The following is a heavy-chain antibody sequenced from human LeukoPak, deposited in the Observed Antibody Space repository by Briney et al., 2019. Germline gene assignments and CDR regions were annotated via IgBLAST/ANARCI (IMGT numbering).Heavy chain of an antibody. CDR2: ISSSGSTI. Sequence: GGSLRLSCAASGFTFSSYEMNWVRQAPGKGLEWVSSISSSGSTIYYADSVKGRFTISRDNAKNSLYLQMNSLRAEDTAMYYCARVVTTVSWYFDLWGRGTLVTVSS. J-gene: IGHJ2*01. V-gene: IGHV3-48*03. D-gene: IGHD4-17*01. CDR1: GFTFSSYE. CDR3: ARVVTTVSWYFDL.